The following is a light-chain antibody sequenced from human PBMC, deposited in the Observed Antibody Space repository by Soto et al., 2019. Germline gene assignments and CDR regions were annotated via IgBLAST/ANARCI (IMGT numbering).Light chain of an antibody. Sequence: IDLAHFPGTQTFSPRQSATLSYRARQRVSASDIAWYQQKPGQAPKLLIYGVSSRATGIPDRFSGSGSGTDFTLTISRLEPEDFAVYHCQQYGSSPLITFGQGTRLEI. CDR2: GVS. V-gene: IGKV3-20*01. J-gene: IGKJ5*01. CDR1: QRVSASD. CDR3: QQYGSSPLIT.